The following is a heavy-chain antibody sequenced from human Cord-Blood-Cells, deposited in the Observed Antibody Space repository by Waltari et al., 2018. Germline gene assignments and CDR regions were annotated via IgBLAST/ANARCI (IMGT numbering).Heavy chain of an antibody. CDR3: ARGSPGYCSSTSCYGDAFDI. D-gene: IGHD2-2*01. J-gene: IGHJ3*02. Sequence: QVQLQQWGAGLLKPSETLSLTCAVYGGSFSGYYWSWIRQPPGKGLGWIGEINHIGNTNVTPSLKSRVTISVDTSKNQFSLKLSSVTAADTAVYYCARGSPGYCSSTSCYGDAFDIWGQGTMVTVSS. V-gene: IGHV4-34*01. CDR2: INHIGNT. CDR1: GGSFSGYY.